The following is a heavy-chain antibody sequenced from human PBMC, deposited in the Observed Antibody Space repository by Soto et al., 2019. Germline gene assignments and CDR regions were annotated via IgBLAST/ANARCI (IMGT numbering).Heavy chain of an antibody. D-gene: IGHD4-17*01. Sequence: HPGGSLRLSCSAYGFTFSNYWMTWVRQAPGKGLEWVASIKEDGSEKNYLDSVKGRLTISRDNAKNSLYLQMSSLRAEDTAVYYCTRWPRDYGDSAIDIWGQGTMVPVSS. CDR2: IKEDGSEK. V-gene: IGHV3-7*01. CDR3: TRWPRDYGDSAIDI. J-gene: IGHJ3*02. CDR1: GFTFSNYW.